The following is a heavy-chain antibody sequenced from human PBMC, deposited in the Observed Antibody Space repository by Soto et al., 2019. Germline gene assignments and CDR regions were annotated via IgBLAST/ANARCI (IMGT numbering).Heavy chain of an antibody. CDR3: AAYNTSRHAAFDI. J-gene: IGHJ3*02. CDR2: MNEDAKSK. D-gene: IGHD1-20*01. V-gene: IGHV3-7*01. CDR1: GFTFKTYW. Sequence: GGSLRLSCEVSGFTFKTYWMSWVRQAPGKGQEWLANMNEDAKSKYYVDSVKGRFTVLGDSAANSLFLKMASLRAEDTAVYFCAAYNTSRHAAFDICGRGTLVTVSS.